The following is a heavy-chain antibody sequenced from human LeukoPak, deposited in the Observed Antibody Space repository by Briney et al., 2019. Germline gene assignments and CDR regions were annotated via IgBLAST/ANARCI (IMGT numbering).Heavy chain of an antibody. Sequence: GGSLRLSCAASGLTFGSDSMNWVRQAPGKGLEWVSSISSRSSYKYYADSVKGRFTISRDNAQNSLHLQMNSLRAEDAAVYYCAREPQGHYHGSEKPFHHGKDVWGQGTTVTVSS. CDR2: ISSRSSYK. J-gene: IGHJ6*02. CDR1: GLTFGSDS. CDR3: AREPQGHYHGSEKPFHHGKDV. D-gene: IGHD3-10*01. V-gene: IGHV3-21*01.